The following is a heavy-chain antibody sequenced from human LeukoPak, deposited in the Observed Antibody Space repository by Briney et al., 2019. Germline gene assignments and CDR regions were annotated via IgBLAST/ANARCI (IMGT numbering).Heavy chain of an antibody. CDR1: GLTFSSSY. CDR3: GRDSKMGGTDY. V-gene: IGHV3-53*01. CDR2: IHSGGTT. Sequence: GGSLRLSCAASGLTFSSSYMSWVRQAPGKGLEWVSVIHSGGTTFYANSVKGRFTISRDNSKNTLYLQMNNLTAEDTAVYYCGRDSKMGGTDYWGQGTLVTVSS. D-gene: IGHD1-26*01. J-gene: IGHJ4*02.